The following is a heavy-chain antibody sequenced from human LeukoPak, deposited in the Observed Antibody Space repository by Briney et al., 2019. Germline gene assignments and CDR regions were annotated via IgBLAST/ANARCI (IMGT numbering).Heavy chain of an antibody. CDR2: ISSSSSYI. CDR3: ASVYYYDSSG. D-gene: IGHD3-22*01. V-gene: IGHV3-21*01. Sequence: EWVSSISSSSSYIYYADSVKGRFTISRDNAKNSLYLQMNSLRAEDTAVYYCASVYYYDSSGWGQGTLVTASS. J-gene: IGHJ4*02.